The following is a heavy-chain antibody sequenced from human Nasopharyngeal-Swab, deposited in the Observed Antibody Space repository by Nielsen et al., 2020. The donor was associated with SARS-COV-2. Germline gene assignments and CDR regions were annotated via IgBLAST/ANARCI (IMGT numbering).Heavy chain of an antibody. J-gene: IGHJ3*02. CDR1: GFTFSSFG. Sequence: GGSLRLSCAASGFTFSSFGMHWVRQAPGKGLEWVAFIAHDASNEYYGDSVKGRFTISRDNSKNTLYLQMNSLRAEDTAVYYCAKAGYSYGQDAFDIWGQGTMVTVSS. V-gene: IGHV3-30*18. D-gene: IGHD5-18*01. CDR2: IAHDASNE. CDR3: AKAGYSYGQDAFDI.